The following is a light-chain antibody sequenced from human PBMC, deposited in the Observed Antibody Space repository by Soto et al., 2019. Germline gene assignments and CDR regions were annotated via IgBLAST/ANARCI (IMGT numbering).Light chain of an antibody. CDR3: QQYNNFWT. J-gene: IGKJ1*01. V-gene: IGKV1-5*01. CDR1: QSISSW. CDR2: DGS. Sequence: DIQMTQSPSALSASVGDRVTITCGASQSISSWLAWYQQKPGKAPRLLIYDGSHLERGVPSRFSGSGSGTEFTLTISDLQPDDLATYYCQQYNNFWTFGPGTKVEI.